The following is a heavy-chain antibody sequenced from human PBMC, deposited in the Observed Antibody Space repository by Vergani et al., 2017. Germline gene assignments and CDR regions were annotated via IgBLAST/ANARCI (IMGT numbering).Heavy chain of an antibody. CDR1: GFTFDDYA. D-gene: IGHD3-10*01. J-gene: IGHJ4*02. CDR2: INWNSGSI. Sequence: EVQLVESGGGLIQPGRSLRLSCAASGFTFDDYAMHWVRPAPGKGLEWVSGINWNSGSIGYADSVKGRFTISRDNSKNTLYLQMNSLRAGDTAVYYCAKRDSVGWLDYWGQGTLVTVSS. CDR3: AKRDSVGWLDY. V-gene: IGHV3-9*01.